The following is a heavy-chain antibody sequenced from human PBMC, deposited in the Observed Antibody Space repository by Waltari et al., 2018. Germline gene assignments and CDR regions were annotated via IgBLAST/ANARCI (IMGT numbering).Heavy chain of an antibody. CDR2: IYYSGST. D-gene: IGHD3-10*01. CDR3: ARAQYYDSGSYIAY. V-gene: IGHV4-30-4*01. J-gene: IGHJ4*02. Sequence: QVQLQESGPGLVKPSQTLSLTCTVSGGSISSGDYFWSWIRQPPGKGLEWIGHIYYSGSTDYNPSLRSRVTISVDTSKNQFSLKLSSVAAADTAVYYCARAQYYDSGSYIAYWGQGTLVAVSS. CDR1: GGSISSGDYF.